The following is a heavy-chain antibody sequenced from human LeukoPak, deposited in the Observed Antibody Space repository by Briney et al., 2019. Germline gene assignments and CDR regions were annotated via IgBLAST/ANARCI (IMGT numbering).Heavy chain of an antibody. Sequence: GGSLRLSCAASGFIFSSYAMNWVRQAPGKGLEWVSAISGSGTSTYYADAVKGRFSISRDNSKKTMYLQMNSLRGEDTAVYYCAKCRSSPGTSSAWAAFDYWGQGTLVTVSS. CDR1: GFIFSSYA. CDR2: ISGSGTST. J-gene: IGHJ4*02. CDR3: AKCRSSPGTSSAWAAFDY. V-gene: IGHV3-23*01. D-gene: IGHD6-19*01.